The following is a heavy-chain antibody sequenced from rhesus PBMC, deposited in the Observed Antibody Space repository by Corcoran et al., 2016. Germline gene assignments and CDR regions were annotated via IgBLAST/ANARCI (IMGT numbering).Heavy chain of an antibody. CDR2: ISPYNGNK. CDR3: TSGPNYGSSYEDY. J-gene: IGHJ4*01. V-gene: IGHV1-1*01. Sequence: QVQLVQSGAEIKQPGASVKLSCKASGYTFPSYYMHWVRQAPGPGLEWIGLISPYNGNKGYAQNFQGRVTITTDTSTSTGYMELSSLRAEDTAVYYCTSGPNYGSSYEDYWGQGVLVTVSS. CDR1: GYTFPSYY. D-gene: IGHD4-29*01.